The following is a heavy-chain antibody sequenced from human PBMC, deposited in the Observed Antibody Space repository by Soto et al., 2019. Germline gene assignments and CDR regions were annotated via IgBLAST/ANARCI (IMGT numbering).Heavy chain of an antibody. D-gene: IGHD3-22*01. V-gene: IGHV4-30-2*01. Sequence: SETLSLTCAVSGGSISSGGYSWSCIRQPPGKGLAWIGSIYHSGSTYYNPSLKSRVNISVXXSKNQFSLKLSSVTAADTAVYYRARALIEGYYYDCSGYYPGVYYGMDVWGRGTPVTVSS. CDR3: ARALIEGYYYDCSGYYPGVYYGMDV. CDR1: GGSISSGGYS. J-gene: IGHJ6*02. CDR2: IYHSGST.